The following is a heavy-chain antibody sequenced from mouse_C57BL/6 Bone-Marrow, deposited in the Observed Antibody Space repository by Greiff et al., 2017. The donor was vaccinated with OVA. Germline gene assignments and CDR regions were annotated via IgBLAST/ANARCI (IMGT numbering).Heavy chain of an antibody. Sequence: EVKLVESGGGLVKPGGSLKLSCAASGFTFSSYAMSWVRQTPEKRLEWVATISDGGSYTYYPDNVKGRFTISRDNAKNNLYLQMSHLKSEDTAMYYCASDPLYYSTTMDYWGQGTSVTVSS. J-gene: IGHJ4*01. D-gene: IGHD2-5*01. CDR1: GFTFSSYA. V-gene: IGHV5-4*03. CDR3: ASDPLYYSTTMDY. CDR2: ISDGGSYT.